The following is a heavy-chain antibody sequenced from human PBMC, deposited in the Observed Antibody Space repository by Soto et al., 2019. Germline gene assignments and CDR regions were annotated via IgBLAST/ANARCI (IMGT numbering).Heavy chain of an antibody. CDR1: GVSISSGGYY. J-gene: IGHJ3*02. V-gene: IGHV4-31*03. Sequence: QVQLQESGPGLVKPSQTLSLTCTVSGVSISSGGYYWSWIRQHPGKGLEWIGYIYYTWSTYYNPSRKSRVTMSLDTSKNQFSLKLSSVTVADTAVYYCARGSQLERDAFDIWGQGTMVTVSS. D-gene: IGHD1-1*01. CDR2: IYYTWST. CDR3: ARGSQLERDAFDI.